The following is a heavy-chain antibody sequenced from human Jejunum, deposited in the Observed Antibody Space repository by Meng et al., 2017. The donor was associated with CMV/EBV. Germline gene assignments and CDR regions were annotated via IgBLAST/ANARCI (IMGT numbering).Heavy chain of an antibody. CDR2: IYYRGDT. J-gene: IGHJ4*02. Sequence: SGGSIDSSDYCWGWVRQPPGKGLEWIGTIYYRGDTYYSPSLESRLTISVDTSKNQFSLRLRSVTAADTAVYYCARVTVVSQRFDYWGQGTRGTVSS. CDR1: GGSIDSSDYC. CDR3: ARVTVVSQRFDY. V-gene: IGHV4-39*07. D-gene: IGHD6-25*01.